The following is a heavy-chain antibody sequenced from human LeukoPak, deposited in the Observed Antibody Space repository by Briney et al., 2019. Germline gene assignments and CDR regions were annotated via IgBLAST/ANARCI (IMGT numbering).Heavy chain of an antibody. CDR3: ARDLTTLEHLGYYYGMDV. CDR2: ISSSGAST. V-gene: IGHV3-23*01. D-gene: IGHD2-15*01. Sequence: GGSLRLSCAASGFTFSSYDMSWVRQAPGKGLEWVSGISSSGASTHYADSVKGRFTVSRDNSKNTLYLQMNSLRDKDTAVYYCARDLTTLEHLGYYYGMDVWGQGTTVTVSS. J-gene: IGHJ6*02. CDR1: GFTFSSYD.